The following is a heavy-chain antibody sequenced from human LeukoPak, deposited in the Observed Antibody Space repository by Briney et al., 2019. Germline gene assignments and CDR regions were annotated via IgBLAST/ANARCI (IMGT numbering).Heavy chain of an antibody. V-gene: IGHV3-30-3*01. CDR3: AREEPRYGDSYSRDAFDI. CDR2: ISYDGSNK. CDR1: GFTFSSYA. Sequence: GRSLRLSCAASGFTFSSYAMHWVRQAPGKGLEWVAVISYDGSNKYYADSVKGRFTISRDNSKNTLYLQMNSLRAEDTAVYYCAREEPRYGDSYSRDAFDIWGQGTMVTVSS. D-gene: IGHD4-17*01. J-gene: IGHJ3*02.